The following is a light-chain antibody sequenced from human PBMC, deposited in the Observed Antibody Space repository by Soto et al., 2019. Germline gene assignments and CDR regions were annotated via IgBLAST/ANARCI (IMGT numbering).Light chain of an antibody. CDR3: QQSYSTRWT. J-gene: IGKJ1*01. CDR1: QSISSY. Sequence: DIQMTQSPSSLSASVGDRVTITCRASQSISSYLNWYQQKPGKAPKLLIYAASSLPSGVPSRYSGSGSVTDFTLSISSLQPEDFATYYCQQSYSTRWTFGQGTKVEIK. V-gene: IGKV1-39*01. CDR2: AAS.